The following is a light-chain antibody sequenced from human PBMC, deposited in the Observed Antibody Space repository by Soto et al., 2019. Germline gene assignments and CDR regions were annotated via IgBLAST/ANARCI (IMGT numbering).Light chain of an antibody. CDR1: QSLVYSDGNTY. Sequence: DVVMTQSPLSLPVTLGQPASISCRSSQSLVYSDGNTYLGWFQQRPGQSPRRLIYQVSNRDSGVPDRFSGSGSATDFTLKISRVEAEDVGIYYCMQGTHWPWTFGQGTKVDIK. J-gene: IGKJ1*01. CDR3: MQGTHWPWT. V-gene: IGKV2-30*01. CDR2: QVS.